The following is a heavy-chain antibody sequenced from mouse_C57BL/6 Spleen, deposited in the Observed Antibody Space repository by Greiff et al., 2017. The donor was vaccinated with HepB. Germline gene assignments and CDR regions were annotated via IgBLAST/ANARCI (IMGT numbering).Heavy chain of an antibody. Sequence: QVQLQQPGAELVKPGASVKLSCKASGYTFTSYWMHWVKQRPGQGLEWIGMIHPNSGSTNYTEKFKSQATLTVDKSSSTAYMQLSSLTSEDSAVYDCARSGSSAGVAMDYWGQGTSVTVSS. D-gene: IGHD1-1*01. J-gene: IGHJ4*01. CDR1: GYTFTSYW. V-gene: IGHV1-64*01. CDR2: IHPNSGST. CDR3: ARSGSSAGVAMDY.